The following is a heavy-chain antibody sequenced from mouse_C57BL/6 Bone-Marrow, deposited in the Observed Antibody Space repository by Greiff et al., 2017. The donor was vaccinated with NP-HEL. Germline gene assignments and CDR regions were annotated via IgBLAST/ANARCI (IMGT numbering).Heavy chain of an antibody. V-gene: IGHV2-3*01. Sequence: VKLVESGPGLVAPSQSLSITCTVSGFSLTSYGVSWVRQPPGTGLEWLGVIWGDGCPNYHSALISRLSISKDNSKSQVFLTLNSLQTDDTATYYCAKPRYGYFYAMDYWGQGTSVTVSS. CDR3: AKPRYGYFYAMDY. J-gene: IGHJ4*01. CDR2: IWGDGCP. D-gene: IGHD2-2*01. CDR1: GFSLTSYG.